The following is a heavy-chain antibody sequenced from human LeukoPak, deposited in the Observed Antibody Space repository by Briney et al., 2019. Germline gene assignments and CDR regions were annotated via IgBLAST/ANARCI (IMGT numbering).Heavy chain of an antibody. CDR3: AKDDSYFDWLCMDV. CDR2: ISGSGGST. CDR1: GFTFSSYA. V-gene: IGHV3-23*01. Sequence: PGGSLRLSCAASGFTFSSYAMTWVRQAPGKGLEWVSTISGSGGSTYNADSVKGRFTISRDNSKNTLYLQMNTLRAEDTAVYYCAKDDSYFDWLCMDVWGQGTTVTVSS. D-gene: IGHD3-9*01. J-gene: IGHJ6*02.